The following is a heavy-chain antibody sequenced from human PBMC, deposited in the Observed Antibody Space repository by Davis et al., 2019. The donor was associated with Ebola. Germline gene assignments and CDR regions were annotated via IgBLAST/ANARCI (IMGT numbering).Heavy chain of an antibody. CDR3: ARGTLGYCSSTSCYEGYYYGMDV. CDR1: AGTFSSYA. V-gene: IGHV1-69*06. D-gene: IGHD2-2*01. CDR2: IIPSFGTA. J-gene: IGHJ6*02. Sequence: SVKVSCKASAGTFSSYAISWVRQAPGQGLEWMGGIIPSFGTANYAQKFQGRVTITADKSTSTAYMELSSLRSEDTAVYYCARGTLGYCSSTSCYEGYYYGMDVWGQGTTVTVSS.